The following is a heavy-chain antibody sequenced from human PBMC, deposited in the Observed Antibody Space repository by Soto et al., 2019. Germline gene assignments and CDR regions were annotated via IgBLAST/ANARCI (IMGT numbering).Heavy chain of an antibody. D-gene: IGHD6-19*01. CDR2: IKKDGSEK. J-gene: IGHJ4*02. CDR3: AREEVESGGWKN. CDR1: GFTFRIYW. V-gene: IGHV3-7*01. Sequence: PGGSLRLSYAASGFTFRIYWMSWVRHSPGKGLEWVANIKKDGSEKNYVDSVKGRFTISRDNAKNSVYLQMNSLRAEDTAVYYCAREEVESGGWKNWGQGTLVTVSS.